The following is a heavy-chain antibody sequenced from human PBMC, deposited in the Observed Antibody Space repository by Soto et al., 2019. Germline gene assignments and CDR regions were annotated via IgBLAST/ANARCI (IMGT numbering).Heavy chain of an antibody. V-gene: IGHV1-24*01. CDR3: AIGVGRSNQFDL. Sequence: ASVKVSCKVSGYSLTELSIHWVRQAPGEGLEWMGSYDLEKGETSYAQKFQGRVTMTEDSPADTPYMQLRSLRSEDTAVYYCAIGVGRSNQFDLWGQGTMVTVSS. CDR1: GYSLTELS. J-gene: IGHJ5*02. D-gene: IGHD6-13*01. CDR2: YDLEKGET.